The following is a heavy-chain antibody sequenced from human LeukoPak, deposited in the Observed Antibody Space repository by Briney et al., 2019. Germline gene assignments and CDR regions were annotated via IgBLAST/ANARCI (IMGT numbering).Heavy chain of an antibody. Sequence: PGRSLRLSCAASGFTFNSYAMHWVRQAPGKGLEWVAVISYDGSNKYHADSVKGRFTISRDNSKNTLYMQMNSLRVEDTAVYYCASEGRPVWGQGTLVTVSS. CDR3: ASEGRPV. J-gene: IGHJ4*02. V-gene: IGHV3-30-3*01. CDR2: ISYDGSNK. CDR1: GFTFNSYA.